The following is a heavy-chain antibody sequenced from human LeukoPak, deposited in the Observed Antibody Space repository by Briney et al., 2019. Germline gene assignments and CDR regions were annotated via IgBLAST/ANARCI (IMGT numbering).Heavy chain of an antibody. D-gene: IGHD3-16*02. CDR1: GGSISSYY. CDR3: VREKVGSYHPLYWFDP. J-gene: IGHJ5*02. Sequence: SETLSLTCTVSGGSISSYYWSWIRQPPGKGLEWIGYIYYNGSTNYNPSLKSRVTISLDTSKNQFPLKLSSVTAADTAVYYCVREKVGSYHPLYWFDPWGQGTLVTVSS. CDR2: IYYNGST. V-gene: IGHV4-59*12.